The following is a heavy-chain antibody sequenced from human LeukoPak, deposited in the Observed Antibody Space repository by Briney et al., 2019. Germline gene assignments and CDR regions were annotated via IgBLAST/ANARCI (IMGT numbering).Heavy chain of an antibody. V-gene: IGHV3-64D*08. D-gene: IGHD3-10*01. CDR2: ISTVIGRT. CDR3: AKPARGSGIQFVFDS. CDR1: GFTFSDYA. Sequence: PGGSLRLSCSASGFTFSDYAMHWVRQAPGKGLEYVSAISTVIGRTFYADSVKDRFTISRDNSGNTLYLQMSSLRPEDTAVYYCAKPARGSGIQFVFDSWGQGTLVTVSS. J-gene: IGHJ4*02.